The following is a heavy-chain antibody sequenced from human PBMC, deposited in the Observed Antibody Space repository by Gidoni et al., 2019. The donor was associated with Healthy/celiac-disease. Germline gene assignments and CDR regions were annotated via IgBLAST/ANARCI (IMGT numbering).Heavy chain of an antibody. J-gene: IGHJ4*02. D-gene: IGHD6-19*01. Sequence: QVQLVESGGGVVQPGRSLRLSCAASGFTFSRHAMHWVRQAPGKGLEWVAVISYEGSNKYYADSVKGRFTISRDNSKNTLYLQMNSLRAEDTAVYYCAMSYSSGWNQWGQGTLVTVSS. CDR3: AMSYSSGWNQ. V-gene: IGHV3-30-3*01. CDR2: ISYEGSNK. CDR1: GFTFSRHA.